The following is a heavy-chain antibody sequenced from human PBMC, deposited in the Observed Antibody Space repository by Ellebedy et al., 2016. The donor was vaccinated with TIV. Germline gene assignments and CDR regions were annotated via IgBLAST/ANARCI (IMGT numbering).Heavy chain of an antibody. CDR2: INPSGGVT. D-gene: IGHD6-19*01. J-gene: IGHJ4*02. CDR1: GYTFTSHY. CDR3: ARGKHTSGWYKPWIDY. Sequence: AASVKVSCKASGYTFTSHYIHWVRQAPGQGLEWMAIINPSGGVTDYTHKFHSRVTMTRDTSTSTVYMELSSLRSEDTAVYYCARGKHTSGWYKPWIDYWGQGTLVTVSS. V-gene: IGHV1-46*01.